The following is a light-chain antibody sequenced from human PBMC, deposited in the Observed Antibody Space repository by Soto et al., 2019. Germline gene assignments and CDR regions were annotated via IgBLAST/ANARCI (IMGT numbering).Light chain of an antibody. J-gene: IGLJ2*01. CDR3: SSYTSSRTLV. CDR1: SSDIGGYNY. CDR2: EVS. Sequence: QSALTQPASVSGSPGQSITISCTGTSSDIGGYNYVSWYQQHPGKAPKLVIYEVSNRPSGVSNRFSGSKSGNTASLTISGLQAEDEADYYCSSYTSSRTLVFGGGTKVTVL. V-gene: IGLV2-14*01.